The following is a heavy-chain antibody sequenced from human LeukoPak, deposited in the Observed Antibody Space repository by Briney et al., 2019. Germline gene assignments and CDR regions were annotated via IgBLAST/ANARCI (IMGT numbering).Heavy chain of an antibody. CDR3: ARGPLIAAAGTW. Sequence: GVSLSLFCTASVFIFSIYAMSWARHSRGKALECGSAISGSGGSTYYADSVKGRFTISRDNAKNSLFLQMNSLRAEDTAVYYCARGPLIAAAGTWWGQGTLVTVSS. CDR1: VFIFSIYA. D-gene: IGHD6-13*01. CDR2: ISGSGGST. V-gene: IGHV3-23*01. J-gene: IGHJ4*02.